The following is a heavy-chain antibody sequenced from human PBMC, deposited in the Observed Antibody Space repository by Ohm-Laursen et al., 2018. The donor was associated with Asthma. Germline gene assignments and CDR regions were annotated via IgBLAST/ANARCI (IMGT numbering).Heavy chain of an antibody. Sequence: SSVKVSCKASGGTFSSYAISWVRQAPGQGLEWMGGIIPIFGTANYAQKFQGRVTITADESTSTAYMGLSSLRSEDTAVYYCARHPYSSNGYNWNWFDPWGQGTLVTVSS. CDR1: GGTFSSYA. CDR3: ARHPYSSNGYNWNWFDP. D-gene: IGHD1-20*01. CDR2: IIPIFGTA. J-gene: IGHJ5*02. V-gene: IGHV1-69*01.